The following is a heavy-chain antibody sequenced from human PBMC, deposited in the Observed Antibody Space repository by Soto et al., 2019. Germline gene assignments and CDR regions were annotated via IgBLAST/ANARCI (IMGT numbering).Heavy chain of an antibody. J-gene: IGHJ4*02. Sequence: GGSLRLSCAASGFTFSNYAMSWVRQAPGKGLEWVSAISGGGGTTYYAGSVKGRFTISRDNSKNTLFLQMNSLRAEDTAVYYCASGIAAAGTLLYWGQGTLVTVSS. V-gene: IGHV3-23*01. CDR1: GFTFSNYA. CDR2: ISGGGGTT. D-gene: IGHD6-13*01. CDR3: ASGIAAAGTLLY.